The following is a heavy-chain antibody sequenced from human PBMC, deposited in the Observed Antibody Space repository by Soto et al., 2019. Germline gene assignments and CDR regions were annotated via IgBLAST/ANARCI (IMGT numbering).Heavy chain of an antibody. D-gene: IGHD5-12*01. CDR1: GGSISSSSYY. CDR2: IYYSGST. V-gene: IGHV4-39*01. CDR3: ARQRGSRDGYNCYDY. J-gene: IGHJ4*02. Sequence: NPSETLSLTCTVSGGSISSSSYYWGWIRQPPGKGLEWIGSIYYSGSTYYNPSLKSRVTISVDTSKNQFSLKLSSVTAADTAVYYCARQRGSRDGYNCYDYWGQGTLVTVSS.